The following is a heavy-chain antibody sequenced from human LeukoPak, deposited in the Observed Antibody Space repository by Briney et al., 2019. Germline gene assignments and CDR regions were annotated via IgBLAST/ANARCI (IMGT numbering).Heavy chain of an antibody. CDR1: GFTFSSYW. CDR2: IKQDGSEK. CDR3: ARGQGANSFGY. Sequence: GGSLRLSCAASGFTFSSYWMNWVRQAPGKGLEWVANIKQDGSEKYYVDSVKGRFTISRDNAKNSLYLQMNSLRAEDTAVYYCARGQGANSFGYWGQGTLVTVSS. V-gene: IGHV3-7*03. J-gene: IGHJ4*02. D-gene: IGHD1-26*01.